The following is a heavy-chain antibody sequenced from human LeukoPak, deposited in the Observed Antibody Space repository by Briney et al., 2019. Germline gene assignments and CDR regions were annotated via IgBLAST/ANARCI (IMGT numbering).Heavy chain of an antibody. V-gene: IGHV3-11*04. Sequence: GGSLRLSCAASGYMFSNFWMTWIRQAPGKGLEWVSYISSSDNIIRYADSVKGRFTISRDDARDSLFLQMNSLRAEDTAVYYCARDREKGSSRGNWYFNLWGRGTLVTVSS. D-gene: IGHD3-10*01. CDR3: ARDREKGSSRGNWYFNL. CDR1: GYMFSNFW. CDR2: ISSSDNII. J-gene: IGHJ2*01.